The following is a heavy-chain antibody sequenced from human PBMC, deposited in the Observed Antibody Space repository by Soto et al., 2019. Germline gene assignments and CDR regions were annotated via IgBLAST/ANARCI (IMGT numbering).Heavy chain of an antibody. D-gene: IGHD3-10*01. V-gene: IGHV1-69*13. CDR2: IIPIFGTA. J-gene: IGHJ4*02. Sequence: ASVKVSCKASGGTFSSYAISWVRQAPGQGLEWMGGIIPIFGTANDAQKFQGRVTITADESTSTAYMELSSLRSEDTAVYYCARKWDHFSYGSGSYYPFYYWGQGTLVTVSS. CDR1: GGTFSSYA. CDR3: ARKWDHFSYGSGSYYPFYY.